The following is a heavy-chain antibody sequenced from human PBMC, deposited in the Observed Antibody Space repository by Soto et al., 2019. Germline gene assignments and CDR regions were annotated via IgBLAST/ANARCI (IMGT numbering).Heavy chain of an antibody. Sequence: SETQSHTCTVSDGYIRSGDYYWSWNRQPPGKGLEWIGYIYYSGSTYYNPSLKSRVTISVDTSKNQFSLRLSSVTAADTAVYYCARDQRDDFWSDYYGMDVWGQGTTVTVSS. V-gene: IGHV4-30-4*01. CDR3: ARDQRDDFWSDYYGMDV. CDR1: DGYIRSGDYY. CDR2: IYYSGST. D-gene: IGHD3-3*01. J-gene: IGHJ6*02.